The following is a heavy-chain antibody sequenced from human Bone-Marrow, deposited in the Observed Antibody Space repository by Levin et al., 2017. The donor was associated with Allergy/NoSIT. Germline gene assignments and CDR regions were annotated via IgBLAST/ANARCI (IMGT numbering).Heavy chain of an antibody. CDR2: ISYDGSNK. CDR3: ARVGYCSSTSCYIGY. CDR1: GFTFSSYT. J-gene: IGHJ4*02. D-gene: IGHD2-2*02. V-gene: IGHV3-30-3*01. Sequence: LSLTCAASGFTFSSYTMHWVRQAPGKGLEWVAVISYDGSNKYYADSVKGRFTISRDNSKNTLYLQMNSLRAEDTAVYYCARVGYCSSTSCYIGYWGQGTLVTVSS.